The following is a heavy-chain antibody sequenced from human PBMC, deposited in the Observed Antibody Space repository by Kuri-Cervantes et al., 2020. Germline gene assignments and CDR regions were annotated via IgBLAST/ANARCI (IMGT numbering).Heavy chain of an antibody. V-gene: IGHV4-59*12. CDR2: IYYSGST. CDR1: GGSISSYY. J-gene: IGHJ4*02. CDR3: ARDGPAGRYDY. Sequence: SETLSLTCTVSGGSISSYYWTWIRQPPGKGLEWIWYIYYSGSTNYNPSLKSRVTISVDTSKNQFSLKLSSVTAADTAVDYYARDGPAGRYDYWGQGTLVTVSS.